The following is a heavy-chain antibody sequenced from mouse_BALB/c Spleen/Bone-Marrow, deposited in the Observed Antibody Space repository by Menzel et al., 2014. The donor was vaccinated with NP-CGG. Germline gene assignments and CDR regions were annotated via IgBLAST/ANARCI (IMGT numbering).Heavy chain of an antibody. J-gene: IGHJ2*01. CDR2: ISYDGTN. Sequence: LQQPGPGLVKPSQSLSLTCSVTGYSITSGYYWNWIRQFPGNKLEWMGYISYDGTNNYNPSLKNRISITRYTSKNQFFLKLNSVTTEDTATYYCVRYGNYVYFDEWGRGTTLTVSS. CDR1: GYSITSGYY. D-gene: IGHD2-1*01. V-gene: IGHV3-6*02. CDR3: VRYGNYVYFDE.